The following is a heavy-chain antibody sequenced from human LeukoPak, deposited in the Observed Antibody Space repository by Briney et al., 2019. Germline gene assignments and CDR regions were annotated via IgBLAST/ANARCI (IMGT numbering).Heavy chain of an antibody. CDR3: ARHDGPGTVDP. Sequence: PSETLSLTCTVSGGSIGSSNNYYWAWIRQPPGKGLEWIGSINYSGNTWYNWSLKSRVTISIDTSKNQFSLKLSSVTAADTAVHYCARHDGPGTVDPWGQGTLVTVSS. CDR2: INYSGNT. V-gene: IGHV4-39*01. J-gene: IGHJ5*02. D-gene: IGHD5-24*01. CDR1: GGSIGSSNNYY.